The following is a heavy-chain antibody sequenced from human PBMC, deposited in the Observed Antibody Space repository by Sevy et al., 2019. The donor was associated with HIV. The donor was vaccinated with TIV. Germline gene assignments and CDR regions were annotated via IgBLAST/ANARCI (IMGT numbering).Heavy chain of an antibody. CDR1: GYTFTGYY. D-gene: IGHD3-3*01. J-gene: IGHJ4*01. V-gene: IGHV1-2*02. Sequence: ASVKVSCKASGYTFTGYYMLWVRQAPGQGLEWMGWINPNSGDTIYAQKFQGRVTLTRDTSISTAYMELSSLTSDDSAVYYCARELDDFWSGYKYWGRGTLVTVSS. CDR3: ARELDDFWSGYKY. CDR2: INPNSGDT.